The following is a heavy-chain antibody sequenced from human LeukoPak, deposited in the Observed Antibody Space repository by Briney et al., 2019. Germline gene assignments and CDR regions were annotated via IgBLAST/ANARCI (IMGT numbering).Heavy chain of an antibody. Sequence: ASVKVSCKASGYTFSAYYMHWVRRAPGQGLEWMGWSNPNGGGTRYAQKFQGRVTMTRDTSISTAYMELNRLRSDDTAVYYCVRDLGFTNGGDSDWGQGTLVTVSS. D-gene: IGHD1-1*01. J-gene: IGHJ4*02. CDR2: SNPNGGGT. CDR3: VRDLGFTNGGDSD. V-gene: IGHV1-2*02. CDR1: GYTFSAYY.